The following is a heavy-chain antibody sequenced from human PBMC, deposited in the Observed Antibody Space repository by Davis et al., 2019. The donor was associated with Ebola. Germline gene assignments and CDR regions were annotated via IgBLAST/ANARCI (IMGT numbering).Heavy chain of an antibody. CDR2: IYYSGST. V-gene: IGHV4-59*01. D-gene: IGHD3-22*01. Sequence: PSETLSLTCTVSGGSISSYYWSWIRQPPGKGLEWIGYIYYSGSTNYNPSLKSRVTISVDTSKNQFSLKLSSVTAADTAVYYCARGGIYDSSGYWYYWGQGTLVTVSS. CDR3: ARGGIYDSSGYWYY. CDR1: GGSISSYY. J-gene: IGHJ4*02.